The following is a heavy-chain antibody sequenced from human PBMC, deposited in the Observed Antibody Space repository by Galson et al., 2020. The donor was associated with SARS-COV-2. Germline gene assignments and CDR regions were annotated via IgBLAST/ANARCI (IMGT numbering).Heavy chain of an antibody. D-gene: IGHD1-20*01. CDR3: AGYLMYNALAQGFDY. J-gene: IGHJ4*02. V-gene: IGHV4-59*01. Sequence: SATLSLTCTVSGGSISGYYWSWIRQPPGKGLEWIGFLHSSGSSNYKTSLKRRVSISLDTSRNQFSLNLNSVTAADTAVYFCAGYLMYNALAQGFDYWGQGILVTVSS. CDR1: GGSISGYY. CDR2: LHSSGSS.